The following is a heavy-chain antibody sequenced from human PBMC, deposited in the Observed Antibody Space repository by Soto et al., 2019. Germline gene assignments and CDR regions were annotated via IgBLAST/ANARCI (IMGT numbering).Heavy chain of an antibody. D-gene: IGHD3-22*01. V-gene: IGHV3-33*01. CDR3: ATGDSSGYYYERWWEPYYFDY. CDR1: GFTFSSYG. Sequence: GGSLRLSCAASGFTFSSYGMHWVRQAPGKGLEWVAVIWYDGSNKYYADSVKGRFTISRDNSKNTLYLQMNSLRAEDTAVYYCATGDSSGYYYERWWEPYYFDYWGQGTLVTVSS. CDR2: IWYDGSNK. J-gene: IGHJ4*02.